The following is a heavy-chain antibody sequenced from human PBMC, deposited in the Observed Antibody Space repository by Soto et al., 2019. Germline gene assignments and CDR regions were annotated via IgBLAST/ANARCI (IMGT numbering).Heavy chain of an antibody. D-gene: IGHD5-12*01. CDR1: GGSISGHS. J-gene: IGHJ4*02. CDR2: IYPSGST. V-gene: IGHV4-4*07. CDR3: VRGRSYSVYDI. Sequence: QVNLEESGPGLVKPSETLSVTCTVSGGSISGHSWIWIRQPAGRGLEWIGHIYPSGSTSYNPSLRSRVTMSLDTSNIQIFLNLTSVTAADTAVFYCVRGRSYSVYDIWGPGTLVTVSS.